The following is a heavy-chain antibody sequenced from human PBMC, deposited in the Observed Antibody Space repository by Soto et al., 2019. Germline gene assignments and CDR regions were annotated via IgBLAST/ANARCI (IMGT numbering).Heavy chain of an antibody. V-gene: IGHV3-21*01. CDR1: GFTFSSYS. D-gene: IGHD3-22*01. CDR3: ARDAQYYYDSSGYYAFDI. Sequence: GGSLRLSCAASGFTFSSYSMNWVRQAPGKGLEWVSSISSSSSYIYYADSVKGRFTISRDNAKNSLYLQMNSLRAEDTAVYYCARDAQYYYDSSGYYAFDIWGQGTMVTVSS. CDR2: ISSSSSYI. J-gene: IGHJ3*02.